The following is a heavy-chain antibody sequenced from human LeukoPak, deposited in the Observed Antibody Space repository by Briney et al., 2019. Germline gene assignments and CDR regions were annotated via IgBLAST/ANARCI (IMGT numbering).Heavy chain of an antibody. J-gene: IGHJ3*02. D-gene: IGHD3-22*01. CDR1: VGSISSGSYY. Sequence: SQTLSLTCTVSVGSISSGSYYWSWIRQPAGKGLEWIGRIYTSGSTNYNPSLKSRVTISVDTSKNQFSLKLSSVTAADTAVYYCARDFGFYYDSSGYYHHDAFDIWGQGTMVTVSS. V-gene: IGHV4-61*02. CDR2: IYTSGST. CDR3: ARDFGFYYDSSGYYHHDAFDI.